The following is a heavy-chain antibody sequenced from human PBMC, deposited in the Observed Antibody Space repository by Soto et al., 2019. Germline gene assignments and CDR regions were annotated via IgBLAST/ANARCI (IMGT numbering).Heavy chain of an antibody. J-gene: IGHJ4*02. V-gene: IGHV3-23*01. CDR1: GFTFSSYA. CDR3: AHTQWFGEFDNIQSHFYFDY. Sequence: GVSRRRSCSASGFTFSSYAMSWVRQAPGKGLDWGSAISGSGGSTYYADSVKGWFTISRDNSQSTLYLQMNSLRGKDTAVSYCAHTQWFGEFDNIQSHFYFDYWGQGTLVTVSS. CDR2: ISGSGGST. D-gene: IGHD3-10*01.